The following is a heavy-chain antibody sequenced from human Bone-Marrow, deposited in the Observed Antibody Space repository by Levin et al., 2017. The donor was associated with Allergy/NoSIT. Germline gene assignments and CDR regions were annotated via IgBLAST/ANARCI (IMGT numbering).Heavy chain of an antibody. V-gene: IGHV5-51*01. J-gene: IGHJ3*02. CDR2: IYPSDSDT. CDR3: ARHGKTSLRFDAFDI. CDR1: GYTFSSHW. Sequence: GESLKISCKGSGYTFSSHWIGWVRQMPGKGLEWMGIIYPSDSDTRYSPSFQGQVPISADKSISTAYLQWSSLKASDTAIYYCARHGKTSLRFDAFDIWGQGTMVTVSS.